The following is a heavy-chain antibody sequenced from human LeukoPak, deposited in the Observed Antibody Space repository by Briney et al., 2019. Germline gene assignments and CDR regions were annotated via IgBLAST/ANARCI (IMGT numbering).Heavy chain of an antibody. CDR1: GYTFTSYG. Sequence: ASVKVSCKASGYTFTSYGISWVRQAPGQGLEWMGWISGYNDNTNYAQKVQGRVTMTTDTSTSTAYMELRSLRSDDTAVYSCARDDASRGFAGNSPLDYWGQGTLITVSS. V-gene: IGHV1-18*01. CDR2: ISGYNDNT. J-gene: IGHJ4*02. D-gene: IGHD4-23*01. CDR3: ARDDASRGFAGNSPLDY.